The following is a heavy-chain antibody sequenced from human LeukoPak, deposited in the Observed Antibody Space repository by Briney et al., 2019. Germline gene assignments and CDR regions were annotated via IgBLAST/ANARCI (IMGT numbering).Heavy chain of an antibody. V-gene: IGHV3-53*01. CDR3: ARSTPLWSTRTGGLDY. D-gene: IGHD5-18*01. Sequence: GGSLRLSCAASGFTVSSNYMSWVRQAPGKGLEWVSVIYSGGSTYYADSVKGRFTISRDNSKNTLYLQMNSLRAEDTAVYYCARSTPLWSTRTGGLDYWGQGTLVTVSS. CDR2: IYSGGST. J-gene: IGHJ4*02. CDR1: GFTVSSNY.